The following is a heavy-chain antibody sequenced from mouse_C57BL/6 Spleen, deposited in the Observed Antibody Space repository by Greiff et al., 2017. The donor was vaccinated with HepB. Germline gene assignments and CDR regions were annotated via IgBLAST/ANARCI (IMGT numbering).Heavy chain of an antibody. CDR3: ARHYGRDYFDD. D-gene: IGHD1-1*01. CDR2: IYPRSGNT. CDR1: GYTFTSYG. J-gene: IGHJ2*01. Sequence: VKVVESGAELARPGASVKLSCKASGYTFTSYGISWVKQRTGQGLEWIGEIYPRSGNTYYNEKFKGKATLTADKSSSTAYMELRSLTSEDSAVYFCARHYGRDYFDDWGQGTTLTVSS. V-gene: IGHV1-81*01.